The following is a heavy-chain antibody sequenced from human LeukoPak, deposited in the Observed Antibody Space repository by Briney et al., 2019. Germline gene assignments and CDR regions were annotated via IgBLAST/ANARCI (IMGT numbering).Heavy chain of an antibody. CDR1: GFTLSSHR. J-gene: IGHJ4*02. D-gene: IGHD3-3*01. CDR2: ISSRSSFK. Sequence: GGSLRLSCAASGFTLSSHRMDWVRQAPGKGLEWVSSISSRSSFKDYPDSVKGRFTISRDNAKNLLYLQMNSLRAEDTAVYFCAKDGGFWSDYSYFDYWGQGTQVTVSS. CDR3: AKDGGFWSDYSYFDY. V-gene: IGHV3-21*06.